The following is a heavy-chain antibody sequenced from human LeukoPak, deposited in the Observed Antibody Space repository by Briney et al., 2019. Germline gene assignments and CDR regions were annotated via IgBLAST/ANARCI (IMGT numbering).Heavy chain of an antibody. CDR3: ARYFPYSYYDYIWGSYRPLFDY. D-gene: IGHD3-16*02. CDR2: ISAYNGNT. J-gene: IGHJ4*02. V-gene: IGHV1-18*01. CDR1: GYTFTSYG. Sequence: GASVKVSCKASGYTFTSYGISWVRQAPGQGLEWMGWISAYNGNTNYAQKLQGRVTMTTDTSTSTAYMELRSLRSDDTAVYYCARYFPYSYYDYIWGSYRPLFDYWGQGTLVTVSS.